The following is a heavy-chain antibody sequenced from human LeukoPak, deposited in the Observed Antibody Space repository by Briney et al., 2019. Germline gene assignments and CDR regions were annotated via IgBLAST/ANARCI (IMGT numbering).Heavy chain of an antibody. Sequence: GSSVKVTCKASVGTFSSYAISWVRQAPGQGLAWMGRIIPIFGTANYAQKFQRRVTITTDESTSTAYMELSSLRSEDMAVYYCASLHCSGGSCYFYWGQGTLVTVSS. CDR2: IIPIFGTA. D-gene: IGHD2-15*01. V-gene: IGHV1-69*05. CDR1: VGTFSSYA. CDR3: ASLHCSGGSCYFY. J-gene: IGHJ4*02.